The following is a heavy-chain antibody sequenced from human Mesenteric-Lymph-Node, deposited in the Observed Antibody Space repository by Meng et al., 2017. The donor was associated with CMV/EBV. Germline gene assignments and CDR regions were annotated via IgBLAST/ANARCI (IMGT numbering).Heavy chain of an antibody. J-gene: IGHJ4*02. D-gene: IGHD6-6*01. CDR2: IYSGGTT. CDR1: EFTFSSFN. V-gene: IGHV3-53*01. CDR3: ARGGATRPKFYFDY. Sequence: GGSLRLSCAVSEFTFSSFNMKWVRQAPGEGLEWVSVIYSGGTTYYADSVKGRFTISRDYSNNTLYLQMNSLRVEDTAVYYCARGGATRPKFYFDYWGQGTLVTVSS.